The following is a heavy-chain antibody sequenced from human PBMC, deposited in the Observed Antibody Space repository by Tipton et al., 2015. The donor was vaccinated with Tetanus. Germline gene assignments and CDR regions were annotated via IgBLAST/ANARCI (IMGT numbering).Heavy chain of an antibody. V-gene: IGHV4-39*07. CDR1: GGSISSSSYY. CDR2: IYYSGST. D-gene: IGHD2-2*01. J-gene: IGHJ4*02. CDR3: ARYDIVVVPAAFDY. Sequence: TLSLTCTVSGGSISSSSYYWGWISQRPGKGLEWIGSIYYSGSTYYNPSLKSRVTISVDTSKNQFSLKLSSVTAADTAVYYCARYDIVVVPAAFDYWGQGTLVTVSS.